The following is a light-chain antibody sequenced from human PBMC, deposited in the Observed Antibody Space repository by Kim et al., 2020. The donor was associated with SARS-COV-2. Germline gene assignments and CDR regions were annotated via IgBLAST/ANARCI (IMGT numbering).Light chain of an antibody. V-gene: IGKV1-39*01. CDR3: QQSYTTPLT. CDR2: AAS. CDR1: QSISRY. Sequence: ASVGGRDTITCRASQSISRYLNWYQHKPGKAPKLLMYAASSLQSGIPSRFSGSGSGTDFTLTISRLQPEDFTTYYGQQSYTTPLTFGVGTKVDI. J-gene: IGKJ4*01.